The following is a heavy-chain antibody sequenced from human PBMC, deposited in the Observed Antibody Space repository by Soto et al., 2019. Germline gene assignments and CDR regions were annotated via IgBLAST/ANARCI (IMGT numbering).Heavy chain of an antibody. D-gene: IGHD2-8*01. Sequence: EVQLVESGGTLVQPGGSLRLSCAASGFTSRSYWMHWVRQAPGKGLVWVSRINRDGDRTDYADSVKGRFAVSRDNAKNTVLLQMNSLRAEDTAVYYCARGVNGYYYVDYWGQGTLVTVSS. CDR3: ARGVNGYYYVDY. CDR1: GFTSRSYW. V-gene: IGHV3-74*01. CDR2: INRDGDRT. J-gene: IGHJ4*02.